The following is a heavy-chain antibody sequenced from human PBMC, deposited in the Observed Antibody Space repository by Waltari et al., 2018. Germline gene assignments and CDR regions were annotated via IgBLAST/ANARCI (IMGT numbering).Heavy chain of an antibody. Sequence: EVQLVESGGGLVKPGGSLRLSCAASGFTFSSYSMNWVRQAPGKGLEWVSSISSSSSYIYYADSVKGRFTISRDNAKNTLYLQMNSLRAEDTAVYYCAKGWILHTSSSSPLPFDYWGQGTLVTVSS. J-gene: IGHJ4*02. CDR3: AKGWILHTSSSSPLPFDY. CDR2: ISSSSSYI. V-gene: IGHV3-21*04. D-gene: IGHD6-6*01. CDR1: GFTFSSYS.